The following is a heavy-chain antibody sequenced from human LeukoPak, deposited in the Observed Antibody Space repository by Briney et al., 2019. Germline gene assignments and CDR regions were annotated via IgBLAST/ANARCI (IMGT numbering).Heavy chain of an antibody. Sequence: GGSLRLSCAASGFTFSSYAMNWVRQAPGKRLEWVSSIIGSGGSTYYADSVKGRFTFSRDNSKNTLYLQMNSLRAEDTAVYYCAKATEYNWNDGSGREFDFWGQGTPVTVSS. D-gene: IGHD1-1*01. J-gene: IGHJ4*02. CDR1: GFTFSSYA. CDR2: IIGSGGST. V-gene: IGHV3-23*01. CDR3: AKATEYNWNDGSGREFDF.